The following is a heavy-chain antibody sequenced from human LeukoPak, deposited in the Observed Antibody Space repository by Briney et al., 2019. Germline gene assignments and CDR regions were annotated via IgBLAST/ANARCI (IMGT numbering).Heavy chain of an antibody. D-gene: IGHD2-15*01. CDR2: ISGSGGST. CDR3: AKAKLRYCSGGSCRYYFDY. J-gene: IGHJ4*02. Sequence: GGSLRLSCTASGFTLSSYSMNWVRQAPGKGLEWVSAISGSGGSTYYADSVKGRFTISRDNSKNTLYLQVNSLRAEDTAVYYCAKAKLRYCSGGSCRYYFDYWGQGTLVTVSS. V-gene: IGHV3-23*01. CDR1: GFTLSSYS.